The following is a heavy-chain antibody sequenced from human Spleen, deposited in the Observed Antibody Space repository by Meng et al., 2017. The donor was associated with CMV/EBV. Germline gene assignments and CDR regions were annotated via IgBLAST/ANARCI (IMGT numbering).Heavy chain of an antibody. J-gene: IGHJ5*02. CDR2: ISSSGSTI. CDR3: ARDQYCSSTSCYWLDP. V-gene: IGHV3-48*04. D-gene: IGHD2-2*01. Sequence: GGSLRLSCAASGFTFSSYSMNWVRQAPGKGLEWVSYISSSGSTIYYADSVKGRFTISRDNAKNSLYLQMNSLRAEDTAVYYCARDQYCSSTSCYWLDPWGQGTLVTVSS. CDR1: GFTFSSYS.